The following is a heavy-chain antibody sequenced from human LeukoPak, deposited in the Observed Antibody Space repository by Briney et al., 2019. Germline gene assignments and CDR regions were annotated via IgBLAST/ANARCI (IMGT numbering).Heavy chain of an antibody. D-gene: IGHD5-18*01. J-gene: IGHJ3*02. CDR3: ARERGYSYGSDAFDI. CDR2: IIPIFGTA. Sequence: AASVKVSCKASGGTFSSYAISWVRQAPGQGLEWMGGIIPIFGTANYAQKFQGRVTITTDESTSTAYMELSSLRSEDTAVYYSARERGYSYGSDAFDIWGQGTMVTVSS. V-gene: IGHV1-69*05. CDR1: GGTFSSYA.